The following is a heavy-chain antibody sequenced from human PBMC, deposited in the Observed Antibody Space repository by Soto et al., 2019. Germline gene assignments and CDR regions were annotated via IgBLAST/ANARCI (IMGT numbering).Heavy chain of an antibody. CDR2: INPILSMS. J-gene: IGHJ4*02. CDR1: GDTFAFYS. CDR3: ATSYGSGYRAFDY. Sequence: QVQLVQSGAEVKRPGSSVKVSCKASGDTFAFYSINWVRQAPGLGLEWMGRINPILSMSNYAQRFQGRVTMTADKSTSTAYMVLNSLIADDTAMYYCATSYGSGYRAFDYWGQGDRVTVSS. V-gene: IGHV1-69*02. D-gene: IGHD3-10*01.